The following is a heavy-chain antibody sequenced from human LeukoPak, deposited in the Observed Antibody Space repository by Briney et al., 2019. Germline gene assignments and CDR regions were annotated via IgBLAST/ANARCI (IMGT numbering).Heavy chain of an antibody. J-gene: IGHJ4*02. Sequence: PGGSLRLSCAASRFSSSSYAMSWVRQAPGKGLEWVSAISGSGGSTYYADSVKGRFTISRDNSKNTLYLQMNSLRAEDTAVYYCAKAQTYYDYVWGSIYYFDYWGQGTLVTVSS. CDR3: AKAQTYYDYVWGSIYYFDY. V-gene: IGHV3-23*01. CDR2: ISGSGGST. CDR1: RFSSSSYA. D-gene: IGHD3-16*01.